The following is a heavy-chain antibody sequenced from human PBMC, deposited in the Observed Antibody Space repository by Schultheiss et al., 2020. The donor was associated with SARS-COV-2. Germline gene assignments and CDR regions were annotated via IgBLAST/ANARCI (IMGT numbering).Heavy chain of an antibody. CDR2: IYSGGST. J-gene: IGHJ3*02. Sequence: GGSLRLSCAASGFTFSNAWMSWVRQAPGKGLEWVSVIYSGGSTYYADSVKGRFTISRDNAKNSLYLQMNSLRAEDTAVYYCAKDQVRIAVAVPDAFDIWGQGTMVTVSS. CDR3: AKDQVRIAVAVPDAFDI. CDR1: GFTFSNAW. D-gene: IGHD6-19*01. V-gene: IGHV3-66*01.